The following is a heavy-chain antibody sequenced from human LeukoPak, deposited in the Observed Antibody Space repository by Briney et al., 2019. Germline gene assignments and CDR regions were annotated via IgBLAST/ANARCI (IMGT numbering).Heavy chain of an antibody. D-gene: IGHD1-26*01. CDR3: ARADRERPPYYYYYYMDV. CDR2: IHHTGST. V-gene: IGHV4-4*02. Sequence: SETLSLTCAVSGDSMSSIDWWSWVRQPPGQGLEWIGEIHHTGSTNYNPSLKSRVTISVDKSKNQFSLKLSSVTAADTAVYYCARADRERPPYYYYYYMDVWGKGTTVTVSS. J-gene: IGHJ6*03. CDR1: GDSMSSIDW.